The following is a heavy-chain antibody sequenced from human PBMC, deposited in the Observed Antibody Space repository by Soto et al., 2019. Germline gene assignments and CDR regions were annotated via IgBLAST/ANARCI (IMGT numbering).Heavy chain of an antibody. D-gene: IGHD3-3*01. V-gene: IGHV4-59*01. CDR1: GGSISSYY. J-gene: IGHJ4*02. CDR3: ARGFYSGDDFWSGYYGGITYGSYYFDY. CDR2: IYYSGST. Sequence: NPSETLSLTCTVSGGSISSYYWSWIRQPPGKGLEWIGYIYYSGSTNYNPSLKSRVTISVDTSKNQFSLKLSSVTAADTAVYYCARGFYSGDDFWSGYYGGITYGSYYFDYWGQGTLVTVSS.